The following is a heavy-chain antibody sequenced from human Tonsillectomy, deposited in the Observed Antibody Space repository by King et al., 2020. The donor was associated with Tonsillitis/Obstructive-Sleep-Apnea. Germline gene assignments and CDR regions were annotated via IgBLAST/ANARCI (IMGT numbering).Heavy chain of an antibody. V-gene: IGHV3-21*01. Sequence: VQLVESGGGLVKPGGSLRLSCAASGFTFSSYSMNWVRQAPGKGLEWVSSISRSSSYIYYADSVKGRFTISRDNAKNSLYLQMNSLRAEDTAVYYCARDGERDYGSGSYYIIYYYYYMDVWGKGTTVTVSS. J-gene: IGHJ6*03. CDR3: ARDGERDYGSGSYYIIYYYYYMDV. D-gene: IGHD3-10*01. CDR1: GFTFSSYS. CDR2: ISRSSSYI.